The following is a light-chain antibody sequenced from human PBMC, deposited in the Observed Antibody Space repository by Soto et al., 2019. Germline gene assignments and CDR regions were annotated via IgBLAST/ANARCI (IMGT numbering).Light chain of an antibody. CDR1: SGYIGNFNF. J-gene: IGLJ1*01. V-gene: IGLV2-14*01. CDR3: SSYITTNSPA. CDR2: EVS. Sequence: QSALTQAASVSGSPGQSVTIACTGTSGYIGNFNFVSWYQQHPGKAPKLMIYEVSNRPSGVSDRFSGSKSGNTASLTISGLQAEDEADYYCSSYITTNSPAFGTGTKVTVL.